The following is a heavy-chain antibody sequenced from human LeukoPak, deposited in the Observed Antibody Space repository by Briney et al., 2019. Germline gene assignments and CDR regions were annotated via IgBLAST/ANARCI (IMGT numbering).Heavy chain of an antibody. CDR3: VRDRRFSSGLSYYYYGMDV. Sequence: ASVKVSCKASGYTFTSYYMHWVRQAPGQGLEWVGWISAFNGYTNYIQKFQGRVTMTTDTSTSTAYMELRSLRSDDTAVYYCVRDRRFSSGLSYYYYGMDVWGQGTTVTVSS. CDR2: ISAFNGYT. D-gene: IGHD5-18*01. CDR1: GYTFTSYY. V-gene: IGHV1-18*04. J-gene: IGHJ6*02.